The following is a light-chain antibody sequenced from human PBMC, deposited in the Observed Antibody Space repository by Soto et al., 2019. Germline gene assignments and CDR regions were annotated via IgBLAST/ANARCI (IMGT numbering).Light chain of an antibody. Sequence: DIQMTQSPSSLSASVGDRVTITFRASRGIGNYLAWYQQKPGKVPKLLIYGASTLHSGVPSRFSGSGYGTHFTLTISGLQPEDVATYYCQKYNGAPVTFGQGTKVDIK. V-gene: IGKV1-27*01. CDR3: QKYNGAPVT. J-gene: IGKJ1*01. CDR1: RGIGNY. CDR2: GAS.